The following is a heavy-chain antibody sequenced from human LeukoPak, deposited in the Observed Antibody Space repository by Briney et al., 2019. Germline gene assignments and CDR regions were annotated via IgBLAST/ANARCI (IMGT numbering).Heavy chain of an antibody. CDR3: ARYNWNYGY. D-gene: IGHD1-7*01. V-gene: IGHV3-53*01. CDR2: IYSGGST. J-gene: IGHJ4*02. Sequence: QSGGSLRLSCAASGFTVSSNYMSSVRQAPGKGLEWVSVIYSGGSTYYADSVKGRFTISRDNSKNTLYLQMNSLRGEDTSVYYCARYNWNYGYWGQGTLVTVSS. CDR1: GFTVSSNY.